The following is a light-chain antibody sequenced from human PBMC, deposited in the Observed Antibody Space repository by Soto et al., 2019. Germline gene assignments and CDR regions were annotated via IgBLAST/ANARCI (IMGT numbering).Light chain of an antibody. Sequence: QSVLTQPPSVSGAPGQRVTISCTGSSSNIGAGYDVHWYQQLPGTAPKLLIYGNTNRPSGVPDRISGSKSGTSASLAITGLQAEDEADYYCQSHDTSLSGYVFGTGTQLTVL. CDR3: QSHDTSLSGYV. V-gene: IGLV1-40*01. J-gene: IGLJ1*01. CDR1: SSNIGAGYD. CDR2: GNT.